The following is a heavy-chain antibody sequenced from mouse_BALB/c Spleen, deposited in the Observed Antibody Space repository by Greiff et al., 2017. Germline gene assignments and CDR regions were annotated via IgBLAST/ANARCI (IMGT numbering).Heavy chain of an antibody. CDR3: TRGGPVRRGGYAMDY. CDR1: GYTFTSYY. D-gene: IGHD2-14*01. Sequence: QVQLQQSGAELVKPGASVKLSCKASGYTFTSYYMYWVKQRPGQGLEWIGEINPSNGGTNFNEKFKSKATLTVDKSSSTAYMQLSSLTSEDSAVYYCTRGGPVRRGGYAMDYWGQGTSVTVSS. J-gene: IGHJ4*01. CDR2: INPSNGGT. V-gene: IGHV1S81*02.